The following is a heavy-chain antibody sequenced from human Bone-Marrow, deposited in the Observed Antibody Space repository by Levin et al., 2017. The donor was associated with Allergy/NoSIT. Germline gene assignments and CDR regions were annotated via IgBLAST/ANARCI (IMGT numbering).Heavy chain of an antibody. Sequence: PSAPLSLPFLLSGPSLNFYYWSWIRQSPGKGLQWMGCINSSGNTNYNPSLKSRVTISIDTSKNQFSLRLTSVTAADTAVYYCARINVERWAGYYLGMDVWGHGTAVTVSS. D-gene: IGHD5-24*01. J-gene: IGHJ6*02. V-gene: IGHV4-59*01. CDR3: ARINVERWAGYYLGMDV. CDR1: GPSLNFYY. CDR2: INSSGNT.